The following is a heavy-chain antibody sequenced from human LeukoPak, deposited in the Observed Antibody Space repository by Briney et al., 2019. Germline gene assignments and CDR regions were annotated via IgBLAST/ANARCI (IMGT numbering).Heavy chain of an antibody. CDR2: INPNSGGT. J-gene: IGHJ5*02. Sequence: ASVKVSCKASGYTFTGYYMHWVRQAPGQGLEWMGWINPNSGGTNYAQKFQGRVTMIWDTSISRAYRELSSLSSDDPAVYYCTSDTYYYDSTGLGHWFAPWGQGTLVTVSS. CDR3: TSDTYYYDSTGLGHWFAP. V-gene: IGHV1-2*02. CDR1: GYTFTGYY. D-gene: IGHD3-22*01.